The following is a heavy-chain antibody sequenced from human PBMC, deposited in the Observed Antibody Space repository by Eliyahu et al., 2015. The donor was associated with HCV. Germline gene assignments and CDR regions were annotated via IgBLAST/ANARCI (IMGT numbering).Heavy chain of an antibody. CDR2: IYYSGST. CDR3: ARNRGYCGGDCYDY. J-gene: IGHJ4*02. D-gene: IGHD2-21*01. CDR1: GGSIGSYY. V-gene: IGHV4-59*08. Sequence: QVQLQESGPGLVKPSETLSLTCTVSGGSIGSYYWSWIRQPPGKGLEWIGYIYYSGSTNYNPSLKSRVTISVDTSKNQFSLKLSSVTAADTAVYYCARNRGYCGGDCYDYWGQGTLVTVSS.